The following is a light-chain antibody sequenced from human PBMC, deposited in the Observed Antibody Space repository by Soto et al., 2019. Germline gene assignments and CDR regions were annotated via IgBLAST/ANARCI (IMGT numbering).Light chain of an antibody. CDR3: QQYHNSPPYT. CDR1: QSVSSN. J-gene: IGKJ2*01. Sequence: EIVMTQSPATLSVSPGERATLSCRASQSVSSNLAWYQQKPGQAPRLLIYGASTRATGIPARFSGSGSGTEFTLTIGSLQSEDFAVYYCQQYHNSPPYTFGQGTKVDIK. V-gene: IGKV3-15*01. CDR2: GAS.